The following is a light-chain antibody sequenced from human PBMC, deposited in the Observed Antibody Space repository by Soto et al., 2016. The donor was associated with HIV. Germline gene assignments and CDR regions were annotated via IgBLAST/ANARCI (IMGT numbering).Light chain of an antibody. CDR1: NIGSKS. Sequence: SYELSQPPSVSVAPGKTARISCGGNNIGSKSVHWYQQKPGQAPVLVVYDDNDRPSGIPERFSGSNSGNTATLTISRVEAGDEADYYCQVWDSSRDHYVFGTGTQVTVL. CDR3: QVWDSSRDHYV. CDR2: DDN. J-gene: IGLJ1*01. V-gene: IGLV3-21*03.